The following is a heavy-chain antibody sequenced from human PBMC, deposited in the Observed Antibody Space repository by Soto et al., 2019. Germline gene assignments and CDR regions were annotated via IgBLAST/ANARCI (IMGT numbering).Heavy chain of an antibody. D-gene: IGHD3-22*01. V-gene: IGHV4-31*03. J-gene: IGHJ3*02. CDR2: IYYSGST. CDR3: AREGDYYDSSGYQHYGAFDI. CDR1: GGSISSGGYY. Sequence: SETLSLTCTVSGGSISSGGYYWSWIRQHPGKGLEWIGYIYYSGSTYYNPSLKSRVTISVDTSKNQFSLKLSSVTAADTAVYYCAREGDYYDSSGYQHYGAFDIWGQGTMVTVSS.